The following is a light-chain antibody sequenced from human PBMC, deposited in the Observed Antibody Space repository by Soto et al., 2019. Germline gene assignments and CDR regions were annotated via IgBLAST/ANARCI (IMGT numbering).Light chain of an antibody. CDR1: QSVSSN. CDR3: QQYNNWPSGT. CDR2: GAS. J-gene: IGKJ1*01. Sequence: EIVMTQSPATLSGSPGERATLSCRAGQSVSSNLAWYQQKPGQAPRLLIYGASTRATGIPARFSGSGSGTEFTLTISSLQSEDFAVYYCQQYNNWPSGTFGQGTKVEIK. V-gene: IGKV3-15*01.